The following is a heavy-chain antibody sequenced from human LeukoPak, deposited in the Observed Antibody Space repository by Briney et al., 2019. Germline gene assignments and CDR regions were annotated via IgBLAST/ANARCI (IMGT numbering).Heavy chain of an antibody. CDR1: GHIFKTHG. J-gene: IGHJ1*01. CDR2: FLYSGVSK. CDR3: ARDRGGFEPIHH. Sequence: GGSLRLSCGASGHIFKTHGMHWVRQAPGKGREWVEAFLYSGVSKIYAHSEKGRFPIPRDNSKNTVDLQMNSLSVDDTAIYYCARDRGGFEPIHHWGRGPLDSV. D-gene: IGHD5-12*01. V-gene: IGHV3-33*01.